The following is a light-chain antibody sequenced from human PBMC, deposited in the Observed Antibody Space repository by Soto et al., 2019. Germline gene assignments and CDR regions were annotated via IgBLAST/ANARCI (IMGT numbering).Light chain of an antibody. J-gene: IGKJ5*01. CDR3: QQRHMWPIT. CDR1: QSFRGL. CDR2: DAY. Sequence: FVLTQSPGTLSLSPGERATLSFRASQSFRGLLAWYQQKPGQAPRLLIYDAYNRATGIPPRFSGSGSGTDFTLTISSLEPEDSAVYYCQQRHMWPITFGQGTRLEI. V-gene: IGKV3-11*01.